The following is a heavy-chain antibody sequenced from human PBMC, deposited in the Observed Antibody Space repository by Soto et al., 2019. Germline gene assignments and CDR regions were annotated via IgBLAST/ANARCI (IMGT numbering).Heavy chain of an antibody. CDR3: ARVVAAAGSYNWFDP. V-gene: IGHV1-18*01. Sequence: GASVKVSCKASGYTFPSYGISWVRQAPGQGLEWMGWISAYNGNTNYAQKLQGRVTMTTDTSTSTAYMELRSLRSDDTAVYYCARVVAAAGSYNWFDPWGQGTLVTVSS. D-gene: IGHD6-13*01. J-gene: IGHJ5*02. CDR1: GYTFPSYG. CDR2: ISAYNGNT.